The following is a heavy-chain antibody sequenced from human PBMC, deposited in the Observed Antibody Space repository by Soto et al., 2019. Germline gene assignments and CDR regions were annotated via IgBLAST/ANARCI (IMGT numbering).Heavy chain of an antibody. D-gene: IGHD2-21*01. CDR2: MNPNSNNT. CDR1: GYTFASYD. V-gene: IGHV1-8*01. Sequence: QVQLVQSGAEVKMPGASVKVSCKASGYTFASYDMNWVRQAPGQGLEWMGWMNPNSNNTGYAQKFQGRLTMTRDIALSIAHMELSSLRNEDTAVYYCARSDGYHFNWLDSWGQGTLVTVSA. J-gene: IGHJ5*01. CDR3: ARSDGYHFNWLDS.